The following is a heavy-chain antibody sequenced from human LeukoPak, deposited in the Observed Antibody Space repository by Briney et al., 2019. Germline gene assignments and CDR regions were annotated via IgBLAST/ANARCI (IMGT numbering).Heavy chain of an antibody. CDR3: ARDRTLRFLEWGFDY. Sequence: QTLSLTCAISGDSFSSNSAAWNWIRQSPSRGLEWLGRTYYRSKWYNDYAVSVKSLITIKPDTSKNQLSLQLNSVTPEDTAVYYCARDRTLRFLEWGFDYWGQGTLVTVSS. V-gene: IGHV6-1*01. J-gene: IGHJ4*02. D-gene: IGHD3-3*01. CDR2: TYYRSKWYN. CDR1: GDSFSSNSAA.